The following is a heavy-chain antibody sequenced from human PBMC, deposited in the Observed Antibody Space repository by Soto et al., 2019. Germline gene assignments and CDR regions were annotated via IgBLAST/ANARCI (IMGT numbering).Heavy chain of an antibody. J-gene: IGHJ5*02. D-gene: IGHD2-2*01. Sequence: SETLSLTCTVSGGSISSYYWSWIRQPPGKGLEWIGEINYSGSTNYNPSLKSRVTISVDTSKNQFSLKLSSVTAADTAVYYCARGPLVVVPATLRRGWFDPWGQGTLVTVSS. CDR3: ARGPLVVVPATLRRGWFDP. CDR2: INYSGST. V-gene: IGHV4-59*12. CDR1: GGSISSYY.